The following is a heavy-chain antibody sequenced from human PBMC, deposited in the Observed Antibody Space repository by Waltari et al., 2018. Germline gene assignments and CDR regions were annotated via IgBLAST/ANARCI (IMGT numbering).Heavy chain of an antibody. CDR1: GGSISSYY. CDR3: ARDGTIFGIDY. J-gene: IGHJ4*02. Sequence: QVQLQESGPGLVKPSETLSLTCTVSGGSISSYYWSWIRQPQGKGLEWIGYIYYSGSTNYNPSLKSRVTISVDTSKNQFSLKLSSVTAADTAVYYCARDGTIFGIDYWGQGTLVTVSS. CDR2: IYYSGST. V-gene: IGHV4-59*01. D-gene: IGHD3-3*01.